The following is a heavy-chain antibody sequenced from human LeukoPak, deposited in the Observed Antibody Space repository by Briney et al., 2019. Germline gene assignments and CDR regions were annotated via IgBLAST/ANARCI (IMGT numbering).Heavy chain of an antibody. V-gene: IGHV3-30-3*01. CDR3: ARDPSEVTANYYYYGMDV. CDR2: ISYDGSNK. D-gene: IGHD2-21*02. J-gene: IGHJ6*02. Sequence: QPGRSLRLSCAASGFTFSSYAMHWVRQAPGKGLEWAAVISYDGSNKYYADSVKGRFTISRDNSKNTLYLQMNSLRAEDTAVYYCARDPSEVTANYYYYGMDVWGQGTTVTVSS. CDR1: GFTFSSYA.